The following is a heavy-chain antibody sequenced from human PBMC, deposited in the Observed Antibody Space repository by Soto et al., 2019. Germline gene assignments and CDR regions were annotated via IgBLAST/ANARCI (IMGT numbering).Heavy chain of an antibody. J-gene: IGHJ4*02. D-gene: IGHD4-17*01. Sequence: SVKVSCKASGGTFSGYAISWVRQAPGQGLEWMGGIIPIFGTANYAQKFQGRVTITADKSTSTAYMELSSLRSEDTAVYYCASSGYGGNSRFFGYWGQGTLVTVSS. CDR2: IIPIFGTA. CDR3: ASSGYGGNSRFFGY. V-gene: IGHV1-69*06. CDR1: GGTFSGYA.